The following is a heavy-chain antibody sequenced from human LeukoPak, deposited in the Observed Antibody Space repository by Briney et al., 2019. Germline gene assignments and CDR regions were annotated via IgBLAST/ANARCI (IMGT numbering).Heavy chain of an antibody. J-gene: IGHJ4*02. V-gene: IGHV1-69*13. CDR2: IIPIFGTA. D-gene: IGHD3-22*01. CDR3: ARTDSSGHIHY. CDR1: GGTFSSYA. Sequence: VASVKVSCKASGGTFSSYATSWVRQAPGQGLEWMGGIIPIFGTANYAQKFQGRVTITADESTSTAYMELSSLRSEDTAVYYCARTDSSGHIHYWGQGTLVTVSS.